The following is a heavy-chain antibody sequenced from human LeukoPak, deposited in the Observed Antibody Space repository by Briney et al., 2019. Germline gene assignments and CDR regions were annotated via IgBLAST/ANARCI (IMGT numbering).Heavy chain of an antibody. J-gene: IGHJ4*02. V-gene: IGHV3-48*04. D-gene: IGHD3-16*01. CDR3: ARGGTLYGPRY. CDR2: ISSSSSTI. Sequence: GGSLRLSCAASGFTFSSYSMNWVRQAPGKGLEWVSYISSSSSTIYYADSVKGRFTISRDNAKNSLYLQMNSLRAEDTAVYYCARGGTLYGPRYWGQGTLVTVSS. CDR1: GFTFSSYS.